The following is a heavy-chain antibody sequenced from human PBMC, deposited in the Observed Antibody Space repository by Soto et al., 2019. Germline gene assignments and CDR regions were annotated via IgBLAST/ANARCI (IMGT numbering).Heavy chain of an antibody. CDR1: GLTFSAFS. Sequence: VRLVDSGGGLVKPGGSLRISCAASGLTFSAFSMNWVRQAPGKGLEWLSSINEDSTYIYYGDSLRGRSTISRDNAKDSVYLQIDSLIDEDTAVYYCVRDVGRYFRSGYMDVWGDGAPVIVS. D-gene: IGHD3-9*01. CDR2: INEDSTYI. CDR3: VRDVGRYFRSGYMDV. V-gene: IGHV3-21*02. J-gene: IGHJ6*03.